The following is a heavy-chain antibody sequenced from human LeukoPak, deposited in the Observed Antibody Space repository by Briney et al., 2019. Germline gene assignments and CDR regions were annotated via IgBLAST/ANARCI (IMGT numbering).Heavy chain of an antibody. CDR3: ARAGIQLCLYNCFDP. CDR1: GYTFTSYG. CDR2: ISAYNGNT. Sequence: GASVKVSCQASGYTFTSYGISGVRQAPGQGLEGMGWISAYNGNTNYAQKLQGRVTMNTDTYTSTAYMELRSLRSDDTDVYYCARAGIQLCLYNCFDPWGQGTLVTVST. V-gene: IGHV1-18*04. J-gene: IGHJ5*02. D-gene: IGHD5-18*01.